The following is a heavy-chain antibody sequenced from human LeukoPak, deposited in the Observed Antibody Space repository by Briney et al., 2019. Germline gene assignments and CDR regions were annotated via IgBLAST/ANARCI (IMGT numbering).Heavy chain of an antibody. D-gene: IGHD3-10*01. J-gene: IGHJ3*02. CDR1: GGSISSSSYY. CDR3: AXXFVLLWFGELLYPDAFDI. V-gene: IGHV4-61*01. CDR2: IYYSGST. Sequence: SETLSLTCTVSGGSISSSSYYWSWIRQPPGKGLEWIGYIYYSGSTNYNPSLKSRVTISVDTSKNQFSLKLSSVTAADTAVYYCAXXFVLLWFGELLYPDAFDIWGQGTMVTVSS.